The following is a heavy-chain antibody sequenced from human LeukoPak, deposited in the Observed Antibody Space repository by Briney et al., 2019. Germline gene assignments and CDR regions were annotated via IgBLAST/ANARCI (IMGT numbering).Heavy chain of an antibody. V-gene: IGHV3-7*01. CDR2: IKQDGSEK. CDR1: GFTLRNYW. D-gene: IGHD6-13*01. CDR3: ARDSSSWYDY. J-gene: IGHJ4*02. Sequence: GGSLRLSCAASGFTLRNYWRSWVRQAPGKGLEWVANIKQDGSEKNYVDSVKGRFTISRGNAKNSVYLQMNSLSVEDTAMYYCARDSSSWYDYWGQGTLVTVSS.